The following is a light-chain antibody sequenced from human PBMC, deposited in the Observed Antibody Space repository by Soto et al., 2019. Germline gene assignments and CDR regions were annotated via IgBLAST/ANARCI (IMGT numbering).Light chain of an antibody. Sequence: DSVLTLSPRTLFLSPGERAPLSYRASQSVSSSSLTWYQQKPGQAPRLLIYDASSRATGIPDRFSGGGSGTDFTLTISRLEPEDFAVYYCQQFSCYPLTFGGGTKVDIK. CDR1: QSVSSSS. V-gene: IGKV3-20*01. CDR3: QQFSCYPLT. CDR2: DAS. J-gene: IGKJ4*01.